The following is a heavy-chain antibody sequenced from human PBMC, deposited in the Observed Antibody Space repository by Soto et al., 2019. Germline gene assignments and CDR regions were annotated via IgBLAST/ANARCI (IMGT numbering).Heavy chain of an antibody. D-gene: IGHD5-12*01. Sequence: QVQLVQSGAEVKKPGASVKVSCKASGDTFTSNGISWVRQAPGQVLEWMGWISAYNGNKNYAQKLQGRVTLTPDTSTSTAYMELRRLRSDDTAVYDCARGACTITWGGPAAYWVQGSLVTVSS. CDR3: ARGACTITWGGPAAY. J-gene: IGHJ4*02. V-gene: IGHV1-18*01. CDR2: ISAYNGNK. CDR1: GDTFTSNG.